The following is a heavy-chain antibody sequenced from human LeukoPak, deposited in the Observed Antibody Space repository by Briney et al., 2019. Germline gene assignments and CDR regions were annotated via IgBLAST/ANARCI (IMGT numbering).Heavy chain of an antibody. CDR2: IRSDGVTT. D-gene: IGHD3-9*01. V-gene: IGHV3-23*01. CDR3: AKDLVLPGDQPFDS. J-gene: IGHJ4*02. CDR1: GFSFGSHA. Sequence: PGGSLRLSCAASGFSFGSHALSWVRQAPGKGLEWVSDIRSDGVTTYYTDSVKGRFTISRDSSKKMLYLQMNSLRVEDTAVYYCAKDLVLPGDQPFDSWGQGTLVTVSS.